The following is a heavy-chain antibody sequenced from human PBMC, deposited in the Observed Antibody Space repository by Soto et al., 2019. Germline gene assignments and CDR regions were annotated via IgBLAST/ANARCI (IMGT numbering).Heavy chain of an antibody. Sequence: PSETLSLTCTVSGGSISSSSYYWGWIRQPPGKGLEWIGSIYYSGSTYYNPSLKSRVTISVDTSKNQFSLKLSSVTAADTAVYYCARIYDSSGYYYGAEKLLFDYWGQGTLVTVSS. CDR1: GGSISSSSYY. D-gene: IGHD3-22*01. V-gene: IGHV4-39*01. CDR3: ARIYDSSGYYYGAEKLLFDY. CDR2: IYYSGST. J-gene: IGHJ4*02.